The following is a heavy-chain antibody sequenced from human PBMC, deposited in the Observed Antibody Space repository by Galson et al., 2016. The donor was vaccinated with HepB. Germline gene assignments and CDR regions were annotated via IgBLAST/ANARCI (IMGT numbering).Heavy chain of an antibody. J-gene: IGHJ4*02. CDR1: GGIFRGYP. V-gene: IGHV1-69*13. D-gene: IGHD3-22*01. CDR2: IIPIFLTS. Sequence: SVKVSCKASGGIFRGYPINWVRQAPGQGLEWLGGIIPIFLTSNYAQKFQGRVTITADESTSTAYMELSSLRSEDTAIYYCAGRRNGYYYFEYWGQGTVVTVSS. CDR3: AGRRNGYYYFEY.